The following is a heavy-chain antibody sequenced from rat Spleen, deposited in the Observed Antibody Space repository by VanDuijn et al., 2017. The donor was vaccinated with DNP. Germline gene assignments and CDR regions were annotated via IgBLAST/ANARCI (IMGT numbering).Heavy chain of an antibody. Sequence: VQLKESGPGLVQPSQTLSLTCTVAGFSLTIYNVHWVRQPPGKGLEWVASITANSGGTYYPDSVKGRFTISRDNAKSTLYLQMNSLRSEDMATYYCVRPDYYFGSYPFFWGPGTMVTVSS. CDR3: VRPDYYFGSYPFF. D-gene: IGHD1-12*02. CDR1: GFSLTIYN. V-gene: IGHV5-31*01. CDR2: ITANSGGT. J-gene: IGHJ1*01.